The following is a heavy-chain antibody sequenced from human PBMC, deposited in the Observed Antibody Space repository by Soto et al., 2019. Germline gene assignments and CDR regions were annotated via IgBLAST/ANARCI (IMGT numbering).Heavy chain of an antibody. D-gene: IGHD5-12*01. V-gene: IGHV4-30-2*01. Sequence: SETLSLTCAVSGGSISSGGYSWSWIRQPPGKGLEWIGYIYHSGSTYYNPSLKSRVTISVDRSKNQFSLKLSSVTAADTAVYYCARAEMATTLFDYWGQGTLVTVSS. CDR2: IYHSGST. J-gene: IGHJ4*02. CDR3: ARAEMATTLFDY. CDR1: GGSISSGGYS.